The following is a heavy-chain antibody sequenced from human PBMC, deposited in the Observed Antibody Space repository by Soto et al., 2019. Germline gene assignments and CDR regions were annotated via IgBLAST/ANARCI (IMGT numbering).Heavy chain of an antibody. Sequence: QVQLVQSGAEVKKPGASVKVSCKASGYTFTSYSMHWVRQAPGQRLEWMGWINAGNGNTKYSHKFQGRVTITRDTSASTAYMELSSLRSEDTAVYYCARVPAGHYYYYMDLWGKGTAVTVFS. D-gene: IGHD6-13*01. CDR3: ARVPAGHYYYYMDL. J-gene: IGHJ6*03. V-gene: IGHV1-3*01. CDR1: GYTFTSYS. CDR2: INAGNGNT.